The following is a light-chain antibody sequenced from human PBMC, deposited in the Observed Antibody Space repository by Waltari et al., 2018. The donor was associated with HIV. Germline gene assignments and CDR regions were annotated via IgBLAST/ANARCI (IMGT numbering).Light chain of an antibody. CDR2: LGS. J-gene: IGKJ1*01. CDR3: MQALKTRT. Sequence: DIVMTQYPLSLPVTPGEPASISCRSSQSLLHSNGYNYLYWYLQKPGQSPQLLIYLGSTRASGVPERFSGSGSGTDVTLKISRVEAEDVGVYYCMQALKTRTFGQGTKVEIK. CDR1: QSLLHSNGYNY. V-gene: IGKV2-28*01.